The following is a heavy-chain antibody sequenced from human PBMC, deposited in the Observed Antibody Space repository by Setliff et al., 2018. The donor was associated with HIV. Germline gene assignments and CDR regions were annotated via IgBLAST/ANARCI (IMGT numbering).Heavy chain of an antibody. CDR1: GFAFSTYG. CDR2: IQYDGKRI. J-gene: IGHJ6*03. D-gene: IGHD2-15*01. CDR3: AKDRSVRDYNYHYLDV. V-gene: IGHV3-30*02. Sequence: LRLSCAASGFAFSTYGMHWVRQAPGKGLEWVAFIQYDGKRIYYGESVNGRFTISRDNPKNTLYLQMNSLRPEDTAVYYCAKDRSVRDYNYHYLDVWGKGTTVTVSS.